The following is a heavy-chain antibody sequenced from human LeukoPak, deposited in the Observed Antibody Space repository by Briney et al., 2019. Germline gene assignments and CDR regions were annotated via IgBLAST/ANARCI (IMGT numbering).Heavy chain of an antibody. V-gene: IGHV3-74*01. J-gene: IGHJ4*02. CDR1: GFTFSSYW. D-gene: IGHD1-7*01. Sequence: PGGSLRLSCAASGFTFSSYWMHWVRQGPGKGLVWVSRINSDGSSTSYADSVKGRFTISRDNSRNILYVQMNSLRVEDTAIYYCVKERENYFEFDFWGQGTLVTVSS. CDR3: VKERENYFEFDF. CDR2: INSDGSST.